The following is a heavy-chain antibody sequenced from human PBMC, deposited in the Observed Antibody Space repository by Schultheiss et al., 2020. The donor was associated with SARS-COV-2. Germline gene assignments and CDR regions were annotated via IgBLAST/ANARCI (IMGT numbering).Heavy chain of an antibody. Sequence: GGSLRLSCAASGFTVSSNYMSWVRQAPGKGLEWVSGISGSGTTTYYADSVKGRFTVSRDNPKNTLYLQMNNLRDEDTAVYYCATLDIVVVPAARYYYMDVWGKGTTVTVSS. CDR2: ISGSGTTT. J-gene: IGHJ6*03. CDR3: ATLDIVVVPAARYYYMDV. D-gene: IGHD2-2*01. V-gene: IGHV3-23*01. CDR1: GFTVSSNY.